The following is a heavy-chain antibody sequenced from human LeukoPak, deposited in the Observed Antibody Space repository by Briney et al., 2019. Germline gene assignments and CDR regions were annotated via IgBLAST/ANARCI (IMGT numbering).Heavy chain of an antibody. Sequence: GRSLRLSCAASGFTFSSYGMHWVRQAPGKGLEWVAVISYDGSNKYYADSVKGRFTISRDNSKNTLYLQMNSLRAEDTAVYYCAKGGDPDYDISGVWGKGTTVTVSS. V-gene: IGHV3-30*18. D-gene: IGHD3-9*01. CDR1: GFTFSSYG. CDR3: AKGGDPDYDISGV. J-gene: IGHJ6*04. CDR2: ISYDGSNK.